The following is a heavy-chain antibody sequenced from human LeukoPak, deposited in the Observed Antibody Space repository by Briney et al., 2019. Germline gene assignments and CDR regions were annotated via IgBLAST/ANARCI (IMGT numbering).Heavy chain of an antibody. J-gene: IGHJ4*02. D-gene: IGHD6-13*01. CDR3: ARQQDAAAGTFDC. CDR2: INHSGST. Sequence: SETLSLTCAVYGGSFSGYYWSWIRQPPGKGLEWIGEINHSGSTNYNPSLKSRVTISVDTSKNQFSLKLSSVTAADTAVYYCARQQDAAAGTFDCWGQGTLVTVSS. CDR1: GGSFSGYY. V-gene: IGHV4-34*01.